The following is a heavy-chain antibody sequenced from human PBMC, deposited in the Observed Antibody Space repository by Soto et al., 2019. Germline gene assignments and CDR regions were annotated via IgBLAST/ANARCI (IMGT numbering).Heavy chain of an antibody. J-gene: IGHJ4*02. CDR1: GFTLSYYG. CDR3: AKDREYPRDYFDY. Sequence: GGSLRLSCAASGFTLSYYGMSWVRQAPGKGLEWVSAVSPNGQGIYYADSVRGRFTISRDISKNTVFLHMDSLRAEETAVYYCAKDREYPRDYFDYWGQGNLVTVSS. D-gene: IGHD6-6*01. V-gene: IGHV3-23*01. CDR2: VSPNGQGI.